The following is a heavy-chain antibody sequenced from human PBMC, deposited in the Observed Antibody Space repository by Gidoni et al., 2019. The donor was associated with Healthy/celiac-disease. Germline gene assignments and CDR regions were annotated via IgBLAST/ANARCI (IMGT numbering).Heavy chain of an antibody. D-gene: IGHD3-9*01. CDR1: GDSVSSNSAA. CDR3: ARESGYDILTGPHEPFDY. CDR2: TYKRSNWYN. Sequence: QVQLQQSGPGLVKPSQTLSLPCAISGDSVSSNSAAWHWIRQSPSRGLEWLGRTYKRSNWYNDYAVSVKSRITINPDTSKNQFSLQLNSVTPEDTAVYYCARESGYDILTGPHEPFDYWGQGTLVTVSS. V-gene: IGHV6-1*01. J-gene: IGHJ4*02.